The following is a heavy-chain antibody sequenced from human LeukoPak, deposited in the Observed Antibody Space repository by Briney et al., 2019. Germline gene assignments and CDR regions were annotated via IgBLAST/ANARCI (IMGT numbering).Heavy chain of an antibody. D-gene: IGHD3-10*02. J-gene: IGHJ5*02. CDR2: INTNTGNP. CDR1: GYTFTTYA. Sequence: ASVKVSCKASGYTFTTYAMNWVRQAPGQGLEWMGWINTNTGNPTYAQGFTGRFVFSLDTSVSTAYLQISSLKAEDTAVYYCARYVRRFGRGWFDPWGQGTLVTVSS. CDR3: ARYVRRFGRGWFDP. V-gene: IGHV7-4-1*02.